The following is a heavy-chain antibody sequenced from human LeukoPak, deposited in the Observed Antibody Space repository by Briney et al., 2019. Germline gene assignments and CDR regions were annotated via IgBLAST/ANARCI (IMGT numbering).Heavy chain of an antibody. J-gene: IGHJ4*02. CDR2: ISGSGGST. Sequence: GESLKISCAASGFTFYSYAMTWVRQAPGKGLEWVSAISGSGGSTYYADSVKGRFTISRDNSKNTLYLQMSSLRAEDTALYYCAKYNSDWYDDYWGQGTLVTVSS. D-gene: IGHD6-19*01. CDR3: AKYNSDWYDDY. V-gene: IGHV3-23*01. CDR1: GFTFYSYA.